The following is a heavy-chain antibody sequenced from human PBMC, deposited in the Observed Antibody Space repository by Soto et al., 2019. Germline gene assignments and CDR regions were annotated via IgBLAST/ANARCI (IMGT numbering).Heavy chain of an antibody. V-gene: IGHV1-69*13. D-gene: IGHD1-26*01. CDR3: ARDGGGSSSEFSFDY. CDR2: IIPIFGTA. J-gene: IGHJ4*02. CDR1: GGTFSSYA. Sequence: VASVKVSCKASGGTFSSYAISWVRQAPGQGLEWMGGIIPIFGTANYAQKFQGRVTITADESTSTAYMELSSLRSEDTAVYYCARDGGGSSSEFSFDYWGQGTLVTVSS.